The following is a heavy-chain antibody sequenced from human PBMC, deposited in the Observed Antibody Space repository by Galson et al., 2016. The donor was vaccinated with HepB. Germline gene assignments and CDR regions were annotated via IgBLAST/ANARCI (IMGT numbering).Heavy chain of an antibody. CDR1: GYSFTSYW. J-gene: IGHJ4*02. CDR2: IDPRDSHI. D-gene: IGHD2-21*02. Sequence: QSGAEVKKPGESLRISCKGSGYSFTSYWITWVRQMPGKGLEWMAKIDPRDSHINYRPPFQGNVTISADKSITTAFLEWSSLKASDTAMYYCARTSRLDGRVTDFWGRGTLVIVSS. CDR3: ARTSRLDGRVTDF. V-gene: IGHV5-10-1*01.